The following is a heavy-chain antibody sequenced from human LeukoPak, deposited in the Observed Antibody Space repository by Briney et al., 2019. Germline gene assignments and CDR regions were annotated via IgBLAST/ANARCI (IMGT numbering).Heavy chain of an antibody. D-gene: IGHD3-10*01. V-gene: IGHV4-39*01. CDR3: ARSWYYGSGRYYPDWFDP. CDR1: GGSITRSSYY. J-gene: IGHJ5*02. CDR2: IYYSGST. Sequence: SETLSLTCTVSGGSITRSSYYWGWIRQPPGKGLEWIGSIYYSGSTYYNPSLKSRVTISVDTSKNQFSLKLSSVTAADTAVYYCARSWYYGSGRYYPDWFDPWGQGTLVTVSS.